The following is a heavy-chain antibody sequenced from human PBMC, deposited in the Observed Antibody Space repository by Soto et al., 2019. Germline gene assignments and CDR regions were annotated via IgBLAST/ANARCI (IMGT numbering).Heavy chain of an antibody. D-gene: IGHD3-16*01. CDR3: ARDSYGLDY. V-gene: IGHV3-33*08. CDR1: GFTFSSQA. J-gene: IGHJ4*02. CDR2: IWYDGSNK. Sequence: VGSLILSCAASGFTFSSQALAWVRQAPGKGLEWVAVIWYDGSNKYYADSVRGRFTISRDNSKNTLYLQMNSLRAEDTALYYCARDSYGLDYWGQGTLVTVSS.